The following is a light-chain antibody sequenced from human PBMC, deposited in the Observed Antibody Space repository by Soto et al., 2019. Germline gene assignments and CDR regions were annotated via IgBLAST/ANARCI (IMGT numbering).Light chain of an antibody. CDR3: QSYDSSLSVVV. V-gene: IGLV1-40*01. J-gene: IGLJ2*01. CDR2: GNS. Sequence: QSVLTQPPSVSGAPGQRVTISCTGSSSNIGAGYDVHWYQQLPRTAPKLLIYGNSNRPSGVPDRFSASKSGTSASLAITGLQTDDAADYGCQSYDSSLSVVVFGGGTKVTVL. CDR1: SSNIGAGYD.